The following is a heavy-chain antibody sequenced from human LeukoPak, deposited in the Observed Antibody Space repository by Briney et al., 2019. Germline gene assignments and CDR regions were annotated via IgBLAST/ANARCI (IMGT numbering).Heavy chain of an antibody. CDR2: INHSGST. Sequence: SETLSLTCAVYGGSFSGYYWSWIRQPPGKGLEWIGEINHSGSTNYNPSLKSRVTISVDTSKNQFSLKLSSVTAADTAVYYCARGPTTVTRAFDYWGQGTRVTVSS. V-gene: IGHV4-34*01. D-gene: IGHD4-17*01. CDR3: ARGPTTVTRAFDY. CDR1: GGSFSGYY. J-gene: IGHJ4*02.